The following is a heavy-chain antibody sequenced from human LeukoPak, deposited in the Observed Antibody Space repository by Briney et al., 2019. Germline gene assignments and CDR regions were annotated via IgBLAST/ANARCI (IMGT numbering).Heavy chain of an antibody. CDR3: AKVGPLIRSSYYYYMDV. J-gene: IGHJ6*03. CDR2: IRYDGSNK. CDR1: GFTFSSYG. V-gene: IGHV3-30*02. Sequence: GGSLRLSCAASGFTFSSYGMHWVRQAPGKGLEWVAFIRYDGSNKYYADSVKGRFTISRDNSKNTLYLQMNSLRAEDTAVYYCAKVGPLIRSSYYYYMDVWGKGTTVTVSS. D-gene: IGHD3-16*01.